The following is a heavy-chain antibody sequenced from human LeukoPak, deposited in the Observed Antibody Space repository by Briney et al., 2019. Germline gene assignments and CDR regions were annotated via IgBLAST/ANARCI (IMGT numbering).Heavy chain of an antibody. J-gene: IGHJ4*02. V-gene: IGHV4-34*01. CDR2: IHRSGST. CDR1: XGSFSVSEYY. CDR3: ARGRDFFWEIDY. Sequence: SETLSLTCAVYXGSFSVSEYYWSWIRQPPGKGLEWIGEIHRSGSTKYSPSLKSRVTISVDTSKNQFSLNLYSVTAADTAVYYCARGRDFFWEIDYWGQGTLVTVSS. D-gene: IGHD3-16*01.